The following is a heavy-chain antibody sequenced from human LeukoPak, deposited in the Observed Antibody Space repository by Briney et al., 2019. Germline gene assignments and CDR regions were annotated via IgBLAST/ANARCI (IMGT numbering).Heavy chain of an antibody. CDR2: INPSGGST. CDR1: GYTFTSYY. J-gene: IGHJ4*02. Sequence: ASVKISCKASGYTFTSYYMHWVRQAPGQGLEWMGIINPSGGSTSYAQKFQGGVTMTRDTSTSTVYMELSSLRSEDTAVYYCARDPDGLGGDYWGQGTLVTVSS. V-gene: IGHV1-46*01. D-gene: IGHD5-24*01. CDR3: ARDPDGLGGDY.